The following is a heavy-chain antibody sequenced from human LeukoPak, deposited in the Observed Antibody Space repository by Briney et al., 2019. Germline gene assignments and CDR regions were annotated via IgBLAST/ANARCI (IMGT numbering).Heavy chain of an antibody. Sequence: ASVTVSCKASGYTFTSYYMHWVRQAPGQGLEWMGIINPSGGSTSYAQKFQGRVTMTRDTSTSTVYMELSSLRSEDTAVYYCARRYTYSPRDPHTGWFDPWGQGTLVTVSS. D-gene: IGHD6-13*01. V-gene: IGHV1-46*01. CDR3: ARRYTYSPRDPHTGWFDP. CDR2: INPSGGST. CDR1: GYTFTSYY. J-gene: IGHJ5*02.